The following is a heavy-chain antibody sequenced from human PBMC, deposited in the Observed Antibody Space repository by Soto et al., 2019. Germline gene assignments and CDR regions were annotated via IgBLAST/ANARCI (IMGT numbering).Heavy chain of an antibody. Sequence: PXGSLKLTCLASGFTFSGHLMYWLRQAPGKGLEWVGLARNKVNGYTTAHAASVRGRFTISRDDSKNSLYLQMNRLKTEDTALYFGARLMGTGFDPWGQGNLVTV. CDR2: ARNKVNGYTT. CDR1: GFTFSGHL. CDR3: ARLMGTGFDP. V-gene: IGHV3-72*01. J-gene: IGHJ5*02. D-gene: IGHD2-8*01.